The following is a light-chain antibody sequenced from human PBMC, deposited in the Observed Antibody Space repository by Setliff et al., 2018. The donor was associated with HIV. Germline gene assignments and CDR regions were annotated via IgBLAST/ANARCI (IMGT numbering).Light chain of an antibody. J-gene: IGLJ1*01. CDR2: DVS. Sequence: QSVLTPPASVSGSPGQSITISCTGTSSDVGGFNYVCWYQQHPGKAPKLMIYDVSNRPSGVSNRFSGSKSGNTASLTISGLQAEDEADYYCSSYTGGSTAVCGSGTKATVL. CDR1: SSDVGGFNY. CDR3: SSYTGGSTAV. V-gene: IGLV2-14*03.